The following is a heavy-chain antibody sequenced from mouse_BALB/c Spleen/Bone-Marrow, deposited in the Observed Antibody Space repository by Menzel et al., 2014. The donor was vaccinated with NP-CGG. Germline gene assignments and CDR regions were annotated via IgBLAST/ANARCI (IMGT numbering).Heavy chain of an antibody. J-gene: IGHJ4*01. V-gene: IGHV1-15*01. CDR1: GYTFTDYE. D-gene: IGHD1-1*02. CDR2: IHPGSGGT. CDR3: TRWAAYYVGSMDC. Sequence: QVQLKESGAELVRPGASVKLSCKALGYTFTDYEMHWVKQTPVHGLEWIGAIHPGSGGTACNQKFKGKATLIADKSSSTAFMELSSLTSEHSAVYYFTRWAAYYVGSMDCWAQGTSVTISS.